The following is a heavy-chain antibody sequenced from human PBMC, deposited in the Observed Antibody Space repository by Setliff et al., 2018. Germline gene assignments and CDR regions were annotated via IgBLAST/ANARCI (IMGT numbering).Heavy chain of an antibody. CDR3: ARGKLRLGQLSLFYGFDI. V-gene: IGHV4-4*07. J-gene: IGHJ3*02. CDR1: GDSISSYY. CDR2: IYSSGST. Sequence: SSETLSLTCTVSGDSISSYYWSWIRQPAGKGLEWIGRIYSSGSTNFNPSLKSRVTMSMDTSKNQFSLKLSSVTAADTAIYYCARGKLRLGQLSLFYGFDIWGQGTTVTV. D-gene: IGHD3-16*02.